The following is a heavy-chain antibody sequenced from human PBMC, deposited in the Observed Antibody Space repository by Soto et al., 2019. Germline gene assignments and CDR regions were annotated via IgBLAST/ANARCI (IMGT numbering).Heavy chain of an antibody. CDR2: ISAYNGNT. CDR1: GYTFTSYG. J-gene: IGHJ4*02. Sequence: GASVKVSCKASGYTFTSYGISWVRQAPGQGLEWMGWISAYNGNTNYAQKLQGRVTMTTDTSTSTAYMELRSLRAEDTAVYYCAKLMTTTWRGCFDYWGRGTLVTVSS. CDR3: AKLMTTTWRGCFDY. D-gene: IGHD3-16*01. V-gene: IGHV1-18*01.